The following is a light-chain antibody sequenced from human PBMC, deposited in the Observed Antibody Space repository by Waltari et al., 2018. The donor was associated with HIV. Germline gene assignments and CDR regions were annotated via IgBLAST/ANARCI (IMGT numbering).Light chain of an antibody. CDR3: CSYGGFTTYV. CDR2: EDT. J-gene: IGLJ1*01. Sequence: SLGQSITISCIGTSSDVGGYSLVSWYQHHPGKAPQLLIFEDTERPSGVSNRFSASKSGTTASLTISGLLAEDAADYYCCSYGGFTTYVFGSGTKVTVL. V-gene: IGLV2-23*01. CDR1: SSDVGGYSL.